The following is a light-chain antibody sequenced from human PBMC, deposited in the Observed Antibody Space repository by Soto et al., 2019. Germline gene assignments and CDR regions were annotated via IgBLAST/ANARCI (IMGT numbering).Light chain of an antibody. CDR1: HSLLHSNGYTY. Sequence: DIVMTQSPLSLPVTPGEPASISCRPSHSLLHSNGYTYLDWYLQKPGQSPQILIYLGSNRASGVPDRFSGSGSGTDFTLKISRVEAEDVGVYYCMQALQTPRTFGQGTKLEIK. J-gene: IGKJ2*01. CDR3: MQALQTPRT. V-gene: IGKV2-28*01. CDR2: LGS.